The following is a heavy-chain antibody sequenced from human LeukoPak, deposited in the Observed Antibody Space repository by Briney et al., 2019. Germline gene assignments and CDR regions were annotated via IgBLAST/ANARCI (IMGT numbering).Heavy chain of an antibody. CDR3: VKDDSYYYDSSGRDS. CDR1: GFTFSSYI. V-gene: IGHV3-64D*09. CDR2: ITSNGDTT. Sequence: GGSLRLSCSASGFTFSSYIMHWARQAPGKGLEYVSAITSNGDTTYYADSVKGRVTISRDNSKNTLYLQMRSLRAEDTAVYYCVKDDSYYYDSSGRDSWGQGTLVTVSS. D-gene: IGHD3-22*01. J-gene: IGHJ4*02.